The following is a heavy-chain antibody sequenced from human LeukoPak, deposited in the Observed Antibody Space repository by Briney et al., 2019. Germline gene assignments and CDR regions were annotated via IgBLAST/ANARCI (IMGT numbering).Heavy chain of an antibody. Sequence: GGSLRLSCAASGFTFSTYAMTWVRQAPGKGLEWVSAISGDANYIYYTDSVKGRFTTSRDNSKNTLFLQMSSLRAEDTAIYCCAKNRGTGLAFYDYWGQGTQVTVSS. CDR2: ISGDANYI. CDR3: AKNRGTGLAFYDY. D-gene: IGHD1-1*01. CDR1: GFTFSTYA. V-gene: IGHV3-23*01. J-gene: IGHJ4*02.